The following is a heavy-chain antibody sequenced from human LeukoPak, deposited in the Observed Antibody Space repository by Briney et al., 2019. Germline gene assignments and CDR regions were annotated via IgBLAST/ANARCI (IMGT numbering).Heavy chain of an antibody. CDR2: IIPIFGTA. Sequence: SVKVSCKASGGTFSSYAISWVRQAPGQGLEWMGGIIPIFGTANYAQKFQGRVTITADESTSTAYMELSSLRSEDTAVYYCARCSLAARNYYYYGMDVWGQGTTVTVSS. J-gene: IGHJ6*02. CDR1: GGTFSSYA. V-gene: IGHV1-69*13. CDR3: ARCSLAARNYYYYGMDV. D-gene: IGHD6-6*01.